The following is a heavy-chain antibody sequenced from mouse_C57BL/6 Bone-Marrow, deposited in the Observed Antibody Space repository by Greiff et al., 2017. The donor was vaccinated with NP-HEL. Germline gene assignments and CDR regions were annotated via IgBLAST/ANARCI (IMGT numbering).Heavy chain of an antibody. D-gene: IGHD2-5*01. Sequence: VQLQQSGAELARPGASVKLSCKASGYTFTSYGISWVKQRTGQGLEWIGEIYPRSGNTYYNAKFKGKATLTADKSSSTAYMELRSLTSEDSAVYFCARAHYSNYRSFFDYWGQGTTLTVSS. J-gene: IGHJ2*01. CDR2: IYPRSGNT. V-gene: IGHV1-81*01. CDR3: ARAHYSNYRSFFDY. CDR1: GYTFTSYG.